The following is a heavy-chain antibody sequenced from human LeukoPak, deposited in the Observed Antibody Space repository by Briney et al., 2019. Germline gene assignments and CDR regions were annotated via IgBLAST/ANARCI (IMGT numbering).Heavy chain of an antibody. Sequence: GGSLRLSCTASGFTFISYAMHWFRQAPGRGLEWAAVISSDGNTKYYADSVEGRFTISRDNSNNTLYLQMNSLGADDTAIYYCARRRIVGSTDDAFDIWGQGTMVTFSS. D-gene: IGHD1-26*01. J-gene: IGHJ3*02. CDR1: GFTFISYA. CDR2: ISSDGNTK. CDR3: ARRRIVGSTDDAFDI. V-gene: IGHV3-30-3*01.